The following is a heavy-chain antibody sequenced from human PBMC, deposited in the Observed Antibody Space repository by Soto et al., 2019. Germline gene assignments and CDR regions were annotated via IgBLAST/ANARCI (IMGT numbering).Heavy chain of an antibody. Sequence: LRLSCAASGFTFSSYAMSWVRQAPGKGLEWVSAISGSGGSTYYADSVKGRFTISRDNSKNTLYLQMNSLRAEDTAVYYCAKAISGLEWSYRIFDYWGQGTLVTVSS. J-gene: IGHJ4*02. D-gene: IGHD3-3*01. V-gene: IGHV3-23*01. CDR1: GFTFSSYA. CDR2: ISGSGGST. CDR3: AKAISGLEWSYRIFDY.